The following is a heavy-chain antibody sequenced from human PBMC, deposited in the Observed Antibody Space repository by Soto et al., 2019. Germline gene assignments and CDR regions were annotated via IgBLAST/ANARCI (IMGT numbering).Heavy chain of an antibody. V-gene: IGHV4-39*01. J-gene: IGHJ6*03. D-gene: IGHD1-26*01. Sequence: SETLSLTCTVSGGSISSSSYYWGWIRQPPGKGLEWIGSIYYSGSTYYNPSLKSRVTISVDTSKNQFSLKLSSVTAADTAVYYCARLPREVKYYYYHMDVWGKGSTVT. CDR2: IYYSGST. CDR3: ARLPREVKYYYYHMDV. CDR1: GGSISSSSYY.